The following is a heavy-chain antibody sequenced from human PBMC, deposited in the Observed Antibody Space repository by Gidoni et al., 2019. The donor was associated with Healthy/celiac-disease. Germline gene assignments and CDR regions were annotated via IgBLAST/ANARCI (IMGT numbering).Heavy chain of an antibody. D-gene: IGHD3-3*01. V-gene: IGHV3-23*01. J-gene: IGHJ5*02. Sequence: NPLEWVSAISGSGGSTYYADSVKGRFTISRDNSKNTLYLQMNSLRAEDTAVYYCAKGALNYDFWSGYPALERYNWFDPWGQGTLVTVSS. CDR2: ISGSGGST. CDR3: AKGALNYDFWSGYPALERYNWFDP.